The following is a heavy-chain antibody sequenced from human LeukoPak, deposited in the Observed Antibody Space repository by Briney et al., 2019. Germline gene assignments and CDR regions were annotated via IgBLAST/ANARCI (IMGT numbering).Heavy chain of an antibody. D-gene: IGHD3-22*01. Sequence: PSETLPLTCTVSGGSISSYYWSWLRQPPGKGLEWIGYIYYSGSTNYNPSLKSRVTISVDTSKNQFSLKLSSVTAADTAVYYCARDSYYYDSSGYYSWFDPWGQGTLVTVSS. CDR2: IYYSGST. V-gene: IGHV4-59*01. CDR3: ARDSYYYDSSGYYSWFDP. J-gene: IGHJ5*02. CDR1: GGSISSYY.